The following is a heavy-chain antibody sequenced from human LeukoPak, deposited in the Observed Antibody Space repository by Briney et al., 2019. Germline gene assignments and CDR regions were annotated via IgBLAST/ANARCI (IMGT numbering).Heavy chain of an antibody. CDR1: GFTFSNYE. CDR3: ATSRGYFFRRFHH. V-gene: IGHV3-48*03. CDR2: IASSGSTI. J-gene: IGHJ1*01. Sequence: GGSLSLSCSASGFTFSNYEMNWVRQAPGKGLEWVSYIASSGSTIYYADSVKGRFTISRDNAKSSLYLQMNSLRADDTAVYYCATSRGYFFRRFHHWGQGTLVTVSS. D-gene: IGHD3-22*01.